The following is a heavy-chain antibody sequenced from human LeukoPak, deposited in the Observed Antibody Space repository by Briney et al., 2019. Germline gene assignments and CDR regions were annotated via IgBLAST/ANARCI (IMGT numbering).Heavy chain of an antibody. CDR3: ARAKRDYYDNSGYESYYYFMDV. D-gene: IGHD3-22*01. CDR1: GGSISSDWY. CDR2: IYRNGDT. V-gene: IGHV4-38-2*02. Sequence: PSQTLSLTSTVSGGSISSDWYWGWVRQPPGNGLEWIGAIYRNGDTYYNPSLKSRVTISLDTSKNQFSLRLNSVTAADTAVYYCARAKRDYYDNSGYESYYYFMDVWGKGTTVTVSS. J-gene: IGHJ6*03.